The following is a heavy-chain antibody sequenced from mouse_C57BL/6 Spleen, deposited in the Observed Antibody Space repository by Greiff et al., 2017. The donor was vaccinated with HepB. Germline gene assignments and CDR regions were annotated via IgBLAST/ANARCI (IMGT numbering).Heavy chain of an antibody. CDR2: IWGDGST. D-gene: IGHD2-3*01. CDR3: AKPHLDGYHAWFAY. CDR1: GFSLTSYG. V-gene: IGHV2-3*01. J-gene: IGHJ3*01. Sequence: VHLVESGPGLVAPSQRLSITCTVSGFSLTSYGVSWVRQPPGKGLEWLGVIWGDGSTNYHSALISRLSISKDNSKSQVFLKLNSLQTDDTATYYCAKPHLDGYHAWFAYWGQGTLVTVSA.